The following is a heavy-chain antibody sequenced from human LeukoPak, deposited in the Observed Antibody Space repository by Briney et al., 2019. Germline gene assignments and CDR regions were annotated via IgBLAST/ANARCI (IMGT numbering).Heavy chain of an antibody. J-gene: IGHJ5*02. CDR3: ARDVGRYFDWLPPIGP. Sequence: PSETLSLTCTVSRGSISSGGYYWSWIRQHPGKGLEWIGYIYYSGSTYYNPSLKSRVTISVDTSKNQFSLKLSSVTAADTAVYYCARDVGRYFDWLPPIGPWGQGTLVTVSS. CDR1: RGSISSGGYY. V-gene: IGHV4-31*03. CDR2: IYYSGST. D-gene: IGHD3-9*01.